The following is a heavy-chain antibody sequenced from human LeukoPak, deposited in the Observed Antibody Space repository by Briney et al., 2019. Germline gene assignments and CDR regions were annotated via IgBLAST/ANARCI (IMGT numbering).Heavy chain of an antibody. Sequence: GGSLRLSCAASGXTFSSYWMHWVRQAPGKGLVWVSRINSDGRSTSYADSVTGRFTISRDNAKNTLYLQMNSLRAEDTAVYYCVRDVWGDRDSYFDYWGQGTLVTVSS. J-gene: IGHJ4*02. CDR3: VRDVWGDRDSYFDY. V-gene: IGHV3-74*01. CDR2: INSDGRST. D-gene: IGHD2-21*01. CDR1: GXTFSSYW.